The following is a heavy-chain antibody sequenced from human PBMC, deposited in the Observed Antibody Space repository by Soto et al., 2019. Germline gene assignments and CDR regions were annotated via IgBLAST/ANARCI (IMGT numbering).Heavy chain of an antibody. J-gene: IGHJ5*02. CDR2: INHSGST. D-gene: IGHD6-19*01. Sequence: PSETLSLTCAVCGGSCSGYYPSWIRQPPGKGLEWIGEINHSGSTNYNPSLKSRVTISVDTSKNQFSLKLSSVTAADTAVYYCARKKQWLVQWFDPWGQGTLVTVSS. V-gene: IGHV4-34*01. CDR3: ARKKQWLVQWFDP. CDR1: GGSCSGYY.